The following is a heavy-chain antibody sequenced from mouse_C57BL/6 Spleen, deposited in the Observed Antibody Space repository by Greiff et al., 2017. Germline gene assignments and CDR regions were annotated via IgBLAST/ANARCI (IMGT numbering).Heavy chain of an antibody. CDR1: GYTFTNYW. D-gene: IGHD3-3*01. CDR3: ARGELGGRYFDY. J-gene: IGHJ2*01. V-gene: IGHV1-63*01. Sequence: VKLQESGAELVRPGTSVKMSCKASGYTFTNYWIGWAKQRPGHGLEWIGDIYPGGGYTNSNEKFKGKATLTADKSSSTAYMQFSSLTSEDSAIYYCARGELGGRYFDYGGQGTTRTVAS. CDR2: IYPGGGYT.